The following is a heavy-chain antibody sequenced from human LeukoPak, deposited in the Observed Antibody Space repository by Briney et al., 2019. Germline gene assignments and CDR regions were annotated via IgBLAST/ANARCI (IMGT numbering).Heavy chain of an antibody. D-gene: IGHD3-10*01. V-gene: IGHV4-61*02. CDR2: IYTSGST. Sequence: SETLSLTCTVSGGSISSGSYYWSWIRQPAGKGLEWIGRIYTSGSTNYNPSLKSRVTISVDTSKNQFSLKLSSVTAADTAVYYCARDSAWFGEEGIDYWGQGTLVTVSS. CDR1: GGSISSGSYY. CDR3: ARDSAWFGEEGIDY. J-gene: IGHJ4*02.